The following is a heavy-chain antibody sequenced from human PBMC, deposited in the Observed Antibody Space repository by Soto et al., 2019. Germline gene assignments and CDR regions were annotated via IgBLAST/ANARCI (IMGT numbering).Heavy chain of an antibody. V-gene: IGHV3-23*01. CDR1: GLTFSNYA. J-gene: IGHJ4*02. CDR2: ITNTGGDS. CDR3: AKASGESYPGSRVFDS. D-gene: IGHD3-10*01. Sequence: PGGSLRLSCAASGLTFSNYAMSWVRQAPGRGLECVSVITNTGGDSLYADSVKGRFTIFRDNSKNTLYLQMISLRAEDAAIYYCAKASGESYPGSRVFDSWGQGPRVTVSS.